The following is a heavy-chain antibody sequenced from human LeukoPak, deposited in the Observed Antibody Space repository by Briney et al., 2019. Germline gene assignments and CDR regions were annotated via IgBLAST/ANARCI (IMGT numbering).Heavy chain of an antibody. Sequence: PSETLSLTCTVSGGSISSSSYYWGWIRQPPGKGLEWIGSIYYSGSTYYNPSLKSRVTISVDTSKNQFSLKLSSVTAADTAVYYCARVARRMDGAFDIWGQGTMVTVSS. CDR1: GGSISSSSYY. V-gene: IGHV4-39*01. CDR3: ARVARRMDGAFDI. J-gene: IGHJ3*02. D-gene: IGHD6-6*01. CDR2: IYYSGST.